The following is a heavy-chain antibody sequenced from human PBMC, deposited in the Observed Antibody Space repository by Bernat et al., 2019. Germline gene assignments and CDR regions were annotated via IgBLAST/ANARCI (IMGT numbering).Heavy chain of an antibody. D-gene: IGHD6-13*01. CDR1: GFTFSSYG. Sequence: VQLVESGGGLVKPGGSLRLSCAASGFTFSSYGMHWVRQAPGKGLEWVAVIWYDGSNKYYADSVKGRFTISRDNSKNTLYLQMNSLRAEDTAVYYCAKDRESSSWYVPWGQGTLVTVSS. CDR2: IWYDGSNK. CDR3: AKDRESSSWYVP. J-gene: IGHJ4*02. V-gene: IGHV3-30*02.